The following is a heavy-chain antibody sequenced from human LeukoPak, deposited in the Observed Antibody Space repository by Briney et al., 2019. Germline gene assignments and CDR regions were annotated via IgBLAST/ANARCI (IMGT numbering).Heavy chain of an antibody. J-gene: IGHJ6*02. D-gene: IGHD2/OR15-2a*01. CDR3: ARARFLNAAPYYYYGMDV. V-gene: IGHV4-4*02. CDR2: IYHSGST. Sequence: PSETLSLTCAVSGGSISSSNWWSWVRQPPGKGLEWIGEIYHSGSTIYNPSLKSRVTISVDKSKNQFSLKLSSVTAADTAVYYCARARFLNAAPYYYYGMDVWGQGTTVTVSS. CDR1: GGSISSSNW.